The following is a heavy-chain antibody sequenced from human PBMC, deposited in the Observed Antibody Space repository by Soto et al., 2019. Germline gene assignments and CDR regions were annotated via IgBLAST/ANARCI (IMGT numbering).Heavy chain of an antibody. CDR3: ARAGRGGSGYYYGLDY. Sequence: GGSLRLSCVASGFTFSSYDMHWVRQATGKGLEWVSAIGTAGDTYYPGSVKGRFTISRENAKNSLYLQMNSLRAGDTAVYYCARAGRGGSGYYYGLDYWGQGTLVTVSS. V-gene: IGHV3-13*04. CDR1: GFTFSSYD. J-gene: IGHJ4*02. D-gene: IGHD3-22*01. CDR2: IGTAGDT.